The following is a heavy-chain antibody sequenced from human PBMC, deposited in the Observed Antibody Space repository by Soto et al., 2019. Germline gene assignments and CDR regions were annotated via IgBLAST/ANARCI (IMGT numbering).Heavy chain of an antibody. CDR2: INPGNGNT. D-gene: IGHD3-22*01. Sequence: ASVKVSCKASGYTFTSYGINWVRQAPGRGLEWMGWINPGNGNTKYSQQFQGRVIIDRDTSASTAYMELSSLRSEDTAVYYCARGGYFDSSNHLAYWGLGTPVTVSS. V-gene: IGHV1-3*01. CDR3: ARGGYFDSSNHLAY. J-gene: IGHJ4*02. CDR1: GYTFTSYG.